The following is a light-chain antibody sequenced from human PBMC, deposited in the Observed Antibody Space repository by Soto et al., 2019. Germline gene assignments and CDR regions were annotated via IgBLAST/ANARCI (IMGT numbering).Light chain of an antibody. CDR1: QGVSNW. Sequence: DIQLTQSPSSVSASVGERITITCRASQGVSNWLAWYQQKPGRAPNLLIYATSSLHSGVPSRFSGSGSGTDFTLTISSLQAEDFATYYCQQAGSFPLTFGPGTKLYIK. CDR3: QQAGSFPLT. CDR2: ATS. V-gene: IGKV1-12*01. J-gene: IGKJ3*01.